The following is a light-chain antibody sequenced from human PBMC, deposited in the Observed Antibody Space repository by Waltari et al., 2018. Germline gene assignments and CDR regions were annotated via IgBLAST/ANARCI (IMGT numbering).Light chain of an antibody. CDR1: QSLSSRS. V-gene: IGKV3-20*01. CDR2: GAR. Sequence: EIVLTQSPGTLSLSPGGRATLSCRASQSLSSRSLAWYQQKPGQPPRLLIYGARARATAIPDRFSGSGSGTDFTLTISRLEPEDFAMYYCQQYGSSPPTFGQGTMVEIK. J-gene: IGKJ1*01. CDR3: QQYGSSPPT.